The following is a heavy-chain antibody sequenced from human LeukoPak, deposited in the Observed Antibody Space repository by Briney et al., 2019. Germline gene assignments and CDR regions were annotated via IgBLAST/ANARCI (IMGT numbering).Heavy chain of an antibody. Sequence: SETLSLTCTVSGGSIRSSDYFLGWLRQSPGTGLEWIGAIYFSGTTYYNPSLKSPATISVDTSKNHSSLKLSSVTAADTAIYYCARETRNYYDSSGYYSFDYWGRGTLVTLSS. V-gene: IGHV4-39*02. D-gene: IGHD3-22*01. CDR2: IYFSGTT. J-gene: IGHJ4*02. CDR3: ARETRNYYDSSGYYSFDY. CDR1: GGSIRSSDYF.